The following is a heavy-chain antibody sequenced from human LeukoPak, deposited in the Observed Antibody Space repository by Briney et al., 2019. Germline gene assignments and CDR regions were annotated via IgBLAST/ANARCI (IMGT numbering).Heavy chain of an antibody. CDR2: INPNNGGT. CDR3: ARDMVRGVISGY. CDR1: GYTFTGYY. D-gene: IGHD3-10*01. J-gene: IGHJ4*02. Sequence: ASVKVSCKASGYTFTGYYMHWVRQAPGQGLEWMGWINPNNGGTSYAQKFQGRVTMTRDTSITTAYMELPSLTSDDTAVYYCARDMVRGVISGYWGQGTLVTVSS. V-gene: IGHV1-2*02.